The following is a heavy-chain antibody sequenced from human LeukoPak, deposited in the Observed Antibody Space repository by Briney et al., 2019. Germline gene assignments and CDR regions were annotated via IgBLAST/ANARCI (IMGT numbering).Heavy chain of an antibody. V-gene: IGHV4-34*01. CDR3: ARGRWQRNAFDI. CDR2: INHSGST. Sequence: SETLSLTCTVSGGSISSYYWSWIRQPPGKGLEWIGEINHSGSTNYNPSLKSRVTISVDTSKNQFSLKLSSVTAADTAVYYCARGRWQRNAFDIWGQGTMVTVSS. J-gene: IGHJ3*02. CDR1: GGSISSYY.